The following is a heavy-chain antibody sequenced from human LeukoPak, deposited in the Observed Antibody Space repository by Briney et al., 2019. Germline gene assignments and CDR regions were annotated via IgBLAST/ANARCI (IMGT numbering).Heavy chain of an antibody. CDR2: IWYDGSNK. V-gene: IGHV3-33*08. CDR1: GFTFSSYG. D-gene: IGHD6-19*01. J-gene: IGHJ3*02. Sequence: GGSLRLSCAASGFTFSSYGMHWVRQAPGKGLEWVAVIWYDGSNKYYADSVKGRFTISRDNSKNTLYLQMNSLRAEDTAVYYCARTRGAVATDPFDIWGQGTMVIASS. CDR3: ARTRGAVATDPFDI.